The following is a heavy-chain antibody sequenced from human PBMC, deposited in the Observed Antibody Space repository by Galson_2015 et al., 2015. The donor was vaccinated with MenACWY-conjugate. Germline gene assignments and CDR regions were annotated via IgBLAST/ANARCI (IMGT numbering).Heavy chain of an antibody. CDR1: GGSISSSNW. CDR3: ARMGVPVDSSGAQYYYGMDV. V-gene: IGHV4-4*02. D-gene: IGHD3-22*01. Sequence: LSLTCAVSGGSISSSNWWSWVRQPPGKGLEWIGEIYHSGSTNYNPSLKSRVTISVDKSKNQFSLKLSSVTAADTAVYYCARMGVPVDSSGAQYYYGMDVWGQGTTVTVSS. J-gene: IGHJ6*02. CDR2: IYHSGST.